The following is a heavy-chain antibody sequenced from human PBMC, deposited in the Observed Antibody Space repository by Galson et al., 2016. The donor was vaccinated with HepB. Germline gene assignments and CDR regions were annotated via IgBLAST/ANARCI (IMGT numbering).Heavy chain of an antibody. V-gene: IGHV1-46*03. CDR2: VNPSGGSP. J-gene: IGHJ4*02. CDR3: ARPHWGGYHFEY. Sequence: SVKVSCKASGYSFTTYYMHWVRQAPGQGLEWMGVVNPSGGSPSFAQKFQGRATMTSDTSTTTVYMELSSLRSEDTAVYFCARPHWGGYHFEYWGQGSLVTVSS. CDR1: GYSFTTYY. D-gene: IGHD3-3*01.